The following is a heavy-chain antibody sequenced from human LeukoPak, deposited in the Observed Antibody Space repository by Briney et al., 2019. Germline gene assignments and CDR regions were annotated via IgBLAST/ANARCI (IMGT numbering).Heavy chain of an antibody. J-gene: IGHJ4*02. Sequence: GGSLRLSCEASGFTFGSYAMYWVRQAPGKGLEWVAGIFGSGGSPHYADSVRGRFTISRDNSKNTVYLQINSLRADDTAVYYCRKTTTGYSSGQKPAWPVDSWGQGTLVTVSS. CDR1: GFTFGSYA. V-gene: IGHV3-23*01. D-gene: IGHD5-18*01. CDR2: IFGSGGSP. CDR3: RKTTTGYSSGQKPAWPVDS.